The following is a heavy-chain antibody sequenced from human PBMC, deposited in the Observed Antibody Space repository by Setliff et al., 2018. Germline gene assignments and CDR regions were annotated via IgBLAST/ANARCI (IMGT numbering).Heavy chain of an antibody. J-gene: IGHJ6*02. CDR2: ISGSGAST. Sequence: GGSLRLSCGASGFTFSRYWMYWVRQAPGKGLEWVSGISGSGASTNFADSVKGRFTISRDNSKNTLYLQMNSLRAEDTAVYYCARDGVSYGMDVWGQGTTVTVSS. V-gene: IGHV3-23*01. CDR1: GFTFSRYW. CDR3: ARDGVSYGMDV.